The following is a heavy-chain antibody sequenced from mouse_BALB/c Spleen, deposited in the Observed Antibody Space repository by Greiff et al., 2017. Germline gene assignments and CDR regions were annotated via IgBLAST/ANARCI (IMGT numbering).Heavy chain of an antibody. J-gene: IGHJ4*01. V-gene: IGHV1S126*01. CDR1: GYSFTSYW. D-gene: IGHD1-1*01. Sequence: QVQLQQSGPQLVRPGASVKISCKASGYSFTSYWMHWVKQRPGQGLEWIGMIDPSDSETRLNQKFKDKATLTVDKSSSTAYMQLSSPTSEDSAVYYCARLLLREGDYWGQGTSVTVSS. CDR3: ARLLLREGDY. CDR2: IDPSDSET.